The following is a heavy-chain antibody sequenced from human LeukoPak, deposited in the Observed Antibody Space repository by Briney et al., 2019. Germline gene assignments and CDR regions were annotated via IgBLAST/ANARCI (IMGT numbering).Heavy chain of an antibody. J-gene: IGHJ6*03. CDR1: VGTFSSYA. Sequence: GASVKVSCKASVGTFSSYAISWVRQAPGQGLEWMGGIIPIFGTANYAQKFQGIVTITADKSTSTAYMELSSLRSEDTAVYYCARVSGSEKTYYYYYMDVWGKGTTVTVSS. CDR3: ARVSGSEKTYYYYYMDV. D-gene: IGHD3-10*01. V-gene: IGHV1-69*06. CDR2: IIPIFGTA.